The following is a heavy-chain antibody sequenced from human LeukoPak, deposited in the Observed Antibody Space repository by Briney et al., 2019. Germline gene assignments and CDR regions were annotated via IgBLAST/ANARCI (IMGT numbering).Heavy chain of an antibody. V-gene: IGHV6-1*01. CDR3: ARGVLPPFDP. CDR1: GDSVSSNSAA. Sequence: SQTLSLTCAISGDSVSSNSAAWNWLRQSPSRGLEWLGRTYYRSKWYNDYAVSVKSRITNNPDTSKNQFALQLNSVTPEDTAVYYCARGVLPPFDPWGQGTLVTVSS. CDR2: TYYRSKWYN. J-gene: IGHJ5*02.